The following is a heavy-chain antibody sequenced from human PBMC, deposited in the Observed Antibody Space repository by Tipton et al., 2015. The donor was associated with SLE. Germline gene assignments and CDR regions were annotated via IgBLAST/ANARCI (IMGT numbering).Heavy chain of an antibody. D-gene: IGHD6-19*01. Sequence: TLSLTCTVSGGSISSSNWWSWVRQPPGKGLEWIGEIYHSGSTNYNPSLKSRVTISVDKSKNQFSLKLSSVTAADTAVYYCARVPYSSGRLGDEAFDIWGQGTMVTVSS. CDR3: ARVPYSSGRLGDEAFDI. V-gene: IGHV4-4*02. J-gene: IGHJ3*02. CDR2: IYHSGST. CDR1: GGSISSSNW.